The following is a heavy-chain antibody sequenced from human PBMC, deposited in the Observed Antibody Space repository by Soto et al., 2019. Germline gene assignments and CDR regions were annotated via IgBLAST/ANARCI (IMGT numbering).Heavy chain of an antibody. D-gene: IGHD1-1*01. V-gene: IGHV3-64*01. CDR3: ARDRARQLGFDAVDI. Sequence: GGSLRLSCAASGFTFSSYAMHWVRQAPGKGLEYVSAISSNGGSTYYANSVKGRFTISRDNSKNTLYLQMGSLRAEDMAVYYCARDRARQLGFDAVDIWGQGTMVTVSS. CDR1: GFTFSSYA. J-gene: IGHJ3*02. CDR2: ISSNGGST.